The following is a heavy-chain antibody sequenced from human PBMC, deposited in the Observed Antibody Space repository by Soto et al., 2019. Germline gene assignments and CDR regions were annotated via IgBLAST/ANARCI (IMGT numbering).Heavy chain of an antibody. CDR1: GGSISSGDYY. Sequence: QVQLQESGPGLVKPSQTLSLTCTVSGGSISSGDYYWSWIRQPPGKGLEWIGYIYYGGSTYYNPSLKSRVTISVDTSKNQFSLKLSSVTAAETAVYYCARVPSYDFWSGYLPHDAFDIWGQGTMVTVSS. CDR3: ARVPSYDFWSGYLPHDAFDI. J-gene: IGHJ3*02. V-gene: IGHV4-30-4*01. CDR2: IYYGGST. D-gene: IGHD3-3*01.